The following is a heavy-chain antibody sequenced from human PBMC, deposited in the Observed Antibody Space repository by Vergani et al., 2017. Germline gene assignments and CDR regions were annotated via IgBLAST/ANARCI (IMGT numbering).Heavy chain of an antibody. CDR2: ISGSGGST. D-gene: IGHD3-10*01. J-gene: IGHJ5*02. CDR3: AKDLQLWVGELWERMETLFDP. CDR1: GFTFSSYA. Sequence: EVQLLESGGGLVQPGGSLRLSCAASGFTFSSYAMSWVRQAPGKGLEWVSAISGSGGSTYYADSVKGRFTISRDNSKNTLYLQMNSLRAEDPAVYYCAKDLQLWVGELWERMETLFDPWGQGTLVTVSS. V-gene: IGHV3-23*01.